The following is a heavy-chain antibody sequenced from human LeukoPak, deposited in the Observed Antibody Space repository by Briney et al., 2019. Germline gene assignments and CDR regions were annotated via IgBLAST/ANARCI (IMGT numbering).Heavy chain of an antibody. J-gene: IGHJ4*02. Sequence: SETLSLTCTVSGGPINVASWHWIRQPPEQGLEWLGYIYHSGGTNYHPSLKSRVTISLDTSMNQFSLKLSSVTAADTAVYYCARVGTYYRSLDSWGQGTLVTVSS. CDR3: ARVGTYYRSLDS. D-gene: IGHD3-10*01. CDR2: IYHSGGT. CDR1: GGPINVAS. V-gene: IGHV4-59*13.